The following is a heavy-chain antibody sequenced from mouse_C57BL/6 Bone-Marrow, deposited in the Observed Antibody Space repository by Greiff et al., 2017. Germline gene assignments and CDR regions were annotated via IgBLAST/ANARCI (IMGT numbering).Heavy chain of an antibody. J-gene: IGHJ4*01. CDR1: GYAFSSYW. D-gene: IGHD1-1*01. V-gene: IGHV1-80*01. Sequence: VQLQQSGAELVKPGASVKISCKASGYAFSSYWMNWVKQRPGKGLEWIGQIYPGDGDTNYNGKFKGKATLTADQSSSTAYMQLSSLTSEDSAVYFCARKGATVVAPYYYAMDYWGQGTSVTVSS. CDR2: IYPGDGDT. CDR3: ARKGATVVAPYYYAMDY.